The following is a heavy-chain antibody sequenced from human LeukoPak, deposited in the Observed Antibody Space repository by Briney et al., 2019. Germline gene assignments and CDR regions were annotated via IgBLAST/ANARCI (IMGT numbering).Heavy chain of an antibody. CDR2: IYYSGST. CDR3: ARGAGKYYFHGMDV. CDR1: GGSISSSY. Sequence: SETLSLTCTVSGGSISSSYWSWIRQPAGKGLEWIGHIYYSGSTNFNPSLKSRVTLSLDTSKNQFSLKLISVTAADTAVYYCARGAGKYYFHGMDVWGQGTTVTVSS. V-gene: IGHV4-59*01. J-gene: IGHJ6*02.